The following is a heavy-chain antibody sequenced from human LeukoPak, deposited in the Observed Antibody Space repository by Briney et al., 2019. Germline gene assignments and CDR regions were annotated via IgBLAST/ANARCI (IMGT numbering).Heavy chain of an antibody. V-gene: IGHV3-9*01. Sequence: TGGSLRLSCAASGFTFDDYAMHWVRQAPGKGLEWVSGISWNSGSIGYADSVKGRFTISRDNAKNSLYLQMNSLRAEDTAVYYCAKFFTGEYVRAFDIWGQGTMVTVSS. J-gene: IGHJ3*02. CDR2: ISWNSGSI. D-gene: IGHD3-10*02. CDR1: GFTFDDYA. CDR3: AKFFTGEYVRAFDI.